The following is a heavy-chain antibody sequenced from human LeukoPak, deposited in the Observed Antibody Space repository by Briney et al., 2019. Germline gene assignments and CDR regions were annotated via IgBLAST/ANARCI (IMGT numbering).Heavy chain of an antibody. CDR2: IYHSGST. J-gene: IGHJ2*01. CDR1: GGSISSSNW. D-gene: IGHD3-9*01. CDR3: ARFQYYDILTGYYHLWYFDL. V-gene: IGHV4-4*02. Sequence: ASGTLSLTCAVSGGSISSSNWWSWVRQPPGKGLEWIGEIYHSGSTNYNPSLKSRVTISVDKSKNQFSLKLSSVTAADTAVYYCARFQYYDILTGYYHLWYFDLWGRGTLVTVSS.